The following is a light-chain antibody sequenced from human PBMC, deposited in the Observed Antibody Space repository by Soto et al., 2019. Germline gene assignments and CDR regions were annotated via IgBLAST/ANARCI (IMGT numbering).Light chain of an antibody. Sequence: SYELTQPPSVSVAPEKTATITCGGDNIGINAVHWYQQKPGQAPLLVVYYDSDRPSAIPERFSGSTSGNTATLTISRVEAGDEADYYCQLWNSSSGQGVFGGGTKLTVL. J-gene: IGLJ3*02. CDR2: YDS. V-gene: IGLV3-21*04. CDR1: NIGINA. CDR3: QLWNSSSGQGV.